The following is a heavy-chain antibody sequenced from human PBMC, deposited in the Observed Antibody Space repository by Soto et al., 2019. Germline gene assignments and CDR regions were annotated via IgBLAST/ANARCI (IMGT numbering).Heavy chain of an antibody. CDR2: IYPGDSDT. V-gene: IGHV5-51*01. CDR1: GYSFTSYW. J-gene: IGHJ4*02. CDR3: ARRGYYYDSSGYYLAQIDY. Sequence: GESLKISCKGSGYSFTSYWIGWVRQMPGKGLEWMGIIYPGDSDTRYSPSFQGQVTISADKSISTAYLQWSSLKASDTAMYYRARRGYYYDSSGYYLAQIDYWGQGTLVTVSS. D-gene: IGHD3-22*01.